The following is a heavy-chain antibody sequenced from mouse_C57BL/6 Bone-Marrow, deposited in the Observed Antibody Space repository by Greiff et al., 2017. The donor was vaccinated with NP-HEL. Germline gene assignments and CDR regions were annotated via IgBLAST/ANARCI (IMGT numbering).Heavy chain of an antibody. Sequence: VQGVESGPGLVQPSQSLSITCTVSGFSLTSYGVHWVRQSPGKGLEWLGVIWSGGSTDYNAAFISRLSISKDNSKSQVFFKMNSLQADDTAIYYCARNIYDFYPYYFDYWGQGTTLTVSS. CDR3: ARNIYDFYPYYFDY. V-gene: IGHV2-2*01. CDR1: GFSLTSYG. J-gene: IGHJ2*01. CDR2: IWSGGST. D-gene: IGHD2-3*01.